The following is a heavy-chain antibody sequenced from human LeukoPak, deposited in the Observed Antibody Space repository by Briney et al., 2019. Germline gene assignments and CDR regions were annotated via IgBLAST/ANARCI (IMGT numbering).Heavy chain of an antibody. J-gene: IGHJ3*02. V-gene: IGHV3-23*01. CDR1: GFTFSSYA. Sequence: GGSLRLSCAASGFTFSSYAVSWVRQAPGKGLEWVSAISGSGGSTYYADSVKGRFTISRDNSKNTLYLQMNSLRAEDTAVYYCAIFEGAGGAFDIWGQGTMVTVSS. D-gene: IGHD3-16*01. CDR3: AIFEGAGGAFDI. CDR2: ISGSGGST.